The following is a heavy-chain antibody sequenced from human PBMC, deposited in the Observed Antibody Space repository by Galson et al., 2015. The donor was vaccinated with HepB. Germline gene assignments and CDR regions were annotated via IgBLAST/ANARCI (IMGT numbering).Heavy chain of an antibody. Sequence: SLRLSCAASGFTFSSYGMHWVRQAPGKGLEWVAVISYDGSNKYYADSVKGRFTISRDNSKNTLYLQMNSLRAEDTAVYYCASRYCSSTSCYTNDAFDIWGQGTMVTVSS. CDR2: ISYDGSNK. CDR1: GFTFSSYG. D-gene: IGHD2-2*02. V-gene: IGHV3-30*03. CDR3: ASRYCSSTSCYTNDAFDI. J-gene: IGHJ3*02.